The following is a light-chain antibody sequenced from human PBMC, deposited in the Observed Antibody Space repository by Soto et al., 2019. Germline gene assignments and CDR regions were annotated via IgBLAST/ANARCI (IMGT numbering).Light chain of an antibody. J-gene: IGLJ1*01. Sequence: QSVLAQPPSASATPGQSVTISCSGSSSNIGTNSVSWYRQLPGTAPKLLIYKNNERPSGVPDRFSGSKSGTSASLDISGLQSEDEAEYFCAAWDASLSAPTFVFGTGTKLTVL. CDR2: KNN. V-gene: IGLV1-44*01. CDR3: AAWDASLSAPTFV. CDR1: SSNIGTNS.